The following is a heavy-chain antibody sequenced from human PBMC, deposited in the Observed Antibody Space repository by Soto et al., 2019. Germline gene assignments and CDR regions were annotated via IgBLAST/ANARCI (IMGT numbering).Heavy chain of an antibody. CDR1: GGSISSYY. D-gene: IGHD3-3*01. Sequence: SETLSLTCTVSGGSISSYYWSWIRQPPGKGLEWIGYIYYSGSTNYNPSLKSRVTISVDTSKNQFSLKLSSVTAADTAVYYCARDSTNYDFWSGYLDYWGQGTLVTVS. V-gene: IGHV4-59*01. J-gene: IGHJ4*02. CDR2: IYYSGST. CDR3: ARDSTNYDFWSGYLDY.